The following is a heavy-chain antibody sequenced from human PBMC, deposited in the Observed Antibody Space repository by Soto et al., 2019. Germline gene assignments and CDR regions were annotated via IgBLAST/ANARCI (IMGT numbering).Heavy chain of an antibody. J-gene: IGHJ6*02. CDR1: GYTLTELS. D-gene: IGHD2-15*01. CDR3: ATTWVCSGGSCHNYYGMDV. CDR2: FDPEDGET. Sequence: ASVKVSCKVSGYTLTELSMHWVRQAPGKGLEWMGGFDPEDGETIYAQKFQGRVTMTEDTSTDTAYMELSSLISEDTAVYYCATTWVCSGGSCHNYYGMDVWGQGTTVTVSS. V-gene: IGHV1-24*01.